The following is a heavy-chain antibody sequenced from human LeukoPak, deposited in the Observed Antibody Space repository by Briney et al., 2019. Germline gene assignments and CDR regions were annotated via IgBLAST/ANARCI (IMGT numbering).Heavy chain of an antibody. Sequence: GGSLRLSCAGSGFTFSSYWMNWVRQAPGKGLEWVSSISSSSTYIYYADSVKGRFTISRDNAKNSLYLQMNSLRAEDTAVYYCARVQVPKSRITIFGAAGGSYYMDVWGKGTTVTVSS. D-gene: IGHD3-3*01. J-gene: IGHJ6*03. CDR2: ISSSSTYI. V-gene: IGHV3-21*01. CDR1: GFTFSSYW. CDR3: ARVQVPKSRITIFGAAGGSYYMDV.